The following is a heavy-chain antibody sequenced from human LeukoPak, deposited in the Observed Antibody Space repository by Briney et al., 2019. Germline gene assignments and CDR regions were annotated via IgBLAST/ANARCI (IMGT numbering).Heavy chain of an antibody. V-gene: IGHV3-11*01. Sequence: GGSLRLSCAASGFMFSEHYMSWIRQAPGKGLEWISYISDSGSTIYYADSVKGRFTISRDNAKKPLFLQMNRLRADDTAVYYCARDHDSLGYWGQGTLVTVSS. D-gene: IGHD2-15*01. J-gene: IGHJ4*02. CDR2: ISDSGSTI. CDR1: GFMFSEHY. CDR3: ARDHDSLGY.